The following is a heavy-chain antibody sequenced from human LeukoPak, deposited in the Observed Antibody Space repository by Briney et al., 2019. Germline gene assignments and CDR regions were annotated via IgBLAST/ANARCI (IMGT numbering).Heavy chain of an antibody. CDR2: IYHSGST. CDR1: GSSISSDYY. J-gene: IGHJ6*02. Sequence: SETLSLTCAVSGSSISSDYYWGWLRQPPGKGLEWIASIYHSGSTYYNPSLKSRVTISVDTSKNQFSLKLSSVTATDTAVYYCASPYGMDVWGQGTTVTVSS. CDR3: ASPYGMDV. V-gene: IGHV4-38-2*01.